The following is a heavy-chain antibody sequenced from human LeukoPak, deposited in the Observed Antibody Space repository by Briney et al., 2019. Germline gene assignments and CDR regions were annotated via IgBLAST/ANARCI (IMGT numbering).Heavy chain of an antibody. CDR2: ISSSSSYI. V-gene: IGHV3-21*01. CDR3: ARGGRSTYFDWSPDY. J-gene: IGHJ4*02. CDR1: AFTFSDYS. Sequence: PGGSLRLSCAASAFTFSDYSMNWVRQAPGKGLEWVSSISSSSSYIYYADSVKGRFTISRDNARNSLYLQMNSLRAEDTAVYYCARGGRSTYFDWSPDYWGQGTLVTVSS. D-gene: IGHD3-9*01.